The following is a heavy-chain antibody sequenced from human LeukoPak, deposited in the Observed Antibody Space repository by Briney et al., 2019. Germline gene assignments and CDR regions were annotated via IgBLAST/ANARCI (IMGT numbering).Heavy chain of an antibody. V-gene: IGHV3-23*01. CDR2: ISDTGGRT. J-gene: IGHJ5*02. D-gene: IGHD3-3*01. Sequence: GGSLRLSCAASGFSFTDSAVSWVRHSPGEGLRWVSSISDTGGRTYYADSVKGRFAITRDNSRNTVTLQMNGLTPGDTARYYCAKGGQDFDFWRFDLWGQGILVTVSS. CDR1: GFSFTDSA. CDR3: AKGGQDFDFWRFDL.